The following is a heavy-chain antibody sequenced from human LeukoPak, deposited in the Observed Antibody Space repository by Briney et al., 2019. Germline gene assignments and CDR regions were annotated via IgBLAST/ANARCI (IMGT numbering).Heavy chain of an antibody. CDR3: ARTEDGDHGLDFDY. D-gene: IGHD4-17*01. CDR1: GFTFSSYA. CDR2: ISYDGSNK. J-gene: IGHJ4*02. Sequence: GRSLRLSCAASGFTFSSYAMHWVRQAPGKGLEGVAVISYDGSNKYYADSVKGRFTISRDNSKNTLYLQMNSLRAEDTAVYYCARTEDGDHGLDFDYWGQGTLVTVSS. V-gene: IGHV3-30-3*01.